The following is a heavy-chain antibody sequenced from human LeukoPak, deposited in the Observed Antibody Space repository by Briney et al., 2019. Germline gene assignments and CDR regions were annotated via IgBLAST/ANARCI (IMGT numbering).Heavy chain of an antibody. CDR2: IYYSGST. CDR1: GGPISSYY. V-gene: IGHV4-59*08. CDR3: ARSMVREYYFDY. D-gene: IGHD3-10*01. J-gene: IGHJ4*02. Sequence: SETLSLTCTVSGGPISSYYWSWIRQPPGKGLEWIGYIYYSGSTNYNPSLKSRVTISVDTSKNQFSLKLSSVTAADTAVYYCARSMVREYYFDYWGQGTLVTVSS.